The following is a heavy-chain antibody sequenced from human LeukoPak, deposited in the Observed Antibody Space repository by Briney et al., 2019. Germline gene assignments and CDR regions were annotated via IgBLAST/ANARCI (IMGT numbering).Heavy chain of an antibody. CDR1: GFTFSSYS. Sequence: GGSLTLSCAVSGFTFSSYSMIWVRHAPGGGGVWVLSICNRSRYIYYGVSVRSGYTISRDNAKNALYLKMNSTSAEDSAVYFCARKRDRPGRGAFAIWGQGTMVTVSS. D-gene: IGHD5-24*01. CDR2: ICNRSRYI. CDR3: ARKRDRPGRGAFAI. V-gene: IGHV3-21*01. J-gene: IGHJ3*02.